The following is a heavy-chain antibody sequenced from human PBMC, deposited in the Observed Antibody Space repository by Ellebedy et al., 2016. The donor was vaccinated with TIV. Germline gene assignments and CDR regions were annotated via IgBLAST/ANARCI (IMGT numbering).Heavy chain of an antibody. J-gene: IGHJ4*02. CDR2: IYASGNV. CDR1: GASITTNDW. CDR3: ARHVTNTWRKYFDH. Sequence: SETLSLTCDVSGASITTNDWWAWFRQSPGKGLEWIGEIYASGNVNYNPSLRSRVTISVDRSKNQFSLDLASVTAADTAVYYCARHVTNTWRKYFDHWGQGTLVAVSS. D-gene: IGHD3-3*01. V-gene: IGHV4-4*02.